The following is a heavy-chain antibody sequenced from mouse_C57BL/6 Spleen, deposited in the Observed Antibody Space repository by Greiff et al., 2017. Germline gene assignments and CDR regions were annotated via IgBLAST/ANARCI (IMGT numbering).Heavy chain of an antibody. J-gene: IGHJ2*01. CDR2: IDPSDSYT. CDR1: GYTFTSSW. D-gene: IGHD1-1*01. V-gene: IGHV1-59*01. CDR3: ASYYGSSPLYFDY. Sequence: QVQLQQPGAELVRPGTSVKLSCKASGYTFTSSWMHWVKQRPGQGLEWIGVIDPSDSYTNYNQKFKGKATLTVDTSSSTAYMQLSSLTSEDSAVYYCASYYGSSPLYFDYWGQGTTLTVSS.